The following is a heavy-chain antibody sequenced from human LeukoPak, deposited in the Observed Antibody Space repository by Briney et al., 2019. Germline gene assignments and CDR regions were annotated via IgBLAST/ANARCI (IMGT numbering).Heavy chain of an antibody. J-gene: IGHJ6*03. V-gene: IGHV1-2*06. D-gene: IGHD3-16*01. CDR2: INPNSGGT. Sequence: GASVKVSCKASGYTFTGYYMHWVRQAPGQGLEWMGRINPNSGGTNYAQKFQGRVTMTRDTSISTAYMELSRLRSDDTAVYYCARGWAQIGSHYYNYMDVWGKGTTVTVSS. CDR3: ARGWAQIGSHYYNYMDV. CDR1: GYTFTGYY.